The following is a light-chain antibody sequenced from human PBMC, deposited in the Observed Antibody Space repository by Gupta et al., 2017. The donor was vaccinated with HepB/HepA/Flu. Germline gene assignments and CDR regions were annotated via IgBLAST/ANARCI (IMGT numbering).Light chain of an antibody. Sequence: QSVLTQPPSASGTPGPTVTRSCSGSSSNIAINYVYWYQQVPGTAPKLLIYWNNQRPAGVPDRFSDSKSGTSAFLAISGLRSEDEGYYYCASGDDGLAEVFGGGTKLTVL. J-gene: IGLJ2*01. CDR3: ASGDDGLAEV. CDR2: WNN. CDR1: SSNIAINY. V-gene: IGLV1-47*01.